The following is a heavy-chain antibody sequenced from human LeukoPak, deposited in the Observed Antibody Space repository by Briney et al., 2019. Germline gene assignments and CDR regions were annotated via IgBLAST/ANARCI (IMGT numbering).Heavy chain of an antibody. D-gene: IGHD6-13*01. V-gene: IGHV3-23*01. Sequence: GGSLRLSCAASGFTFSSYAMSLVRQAPGKGLEWVSAISGSGGSTYYADSVKGRFTISRDNSKNTLYLQMNSLRAEDTAVYYCAKDVRDSSSSGGWGQGTLVTVSS. CDR1: GFTFSSYA. J-gene: IGHJ4*02. CDR3: AKDVRDSSSSGG. CDR2: ISGSGGST.